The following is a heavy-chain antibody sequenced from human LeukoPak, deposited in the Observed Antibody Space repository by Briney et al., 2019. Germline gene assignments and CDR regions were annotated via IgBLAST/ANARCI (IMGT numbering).Heavy chain of an antibody. CDR1: GFTFSSYA. CDR2: ISSSGSTI. Sequence: QPGGSLRLSCEASGFTFSSYAMSWVRQSPGKGLEWVSYISSSGSTIYYADSVKGRFTISRDNAKNSLYLQMDSLRAEDTAVYYCARDIPDYTDYEFGISNYWGQGTLVTVSS. J-gene: IGHJ4*02. D-gene: IGHD4-11*01. V-gene: IGHV3-48*04. CDR3: ARDIPDYTDYEFGISNY.